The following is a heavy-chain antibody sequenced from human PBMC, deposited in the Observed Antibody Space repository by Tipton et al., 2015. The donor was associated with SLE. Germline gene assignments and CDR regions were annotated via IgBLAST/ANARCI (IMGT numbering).Heavy chain of an antibody. Sequence: TLSLTCAVYGGSFSGYYYNWVRQPPGKGLEWIGEINHSGSTNYNPSLKSRVTISVATSKNQISLKLSSVTAADTAVYYCASGRGLPSFDWLRGSWFDPWGQGTLVTVSS. J-gene: IGHJ5*02. CDR2: INHSGST. V-gene: IGHV4-34*01. D-gene: IGHD3-9*01. CDR1: GGSFSGYY. CDR3: ASGRGLPSFDWLRGSWFDP.